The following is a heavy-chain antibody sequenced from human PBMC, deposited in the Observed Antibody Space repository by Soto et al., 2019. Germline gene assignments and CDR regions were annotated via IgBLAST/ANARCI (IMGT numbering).Heavy chain of an antibody. CDR1: GGTFSSYA. Sequence: SVKVSCKASGGTFSSYAISWVRQAPGQGLEWMGGIIPIFGTANYAQKFQGRVTITADESTSTAYMELSSLRSEDTAVYYCAREPIFGVVIKNYYYYGMDVWGQGTTVTVSS. D-gene: IGHD3-3*02. CDR2: IIPIFGTA. CDR3: AREPIFGVVIKNYYYYGMDV. V-gene: IGHV1-69*13. J-gene: IGHJ6*02.